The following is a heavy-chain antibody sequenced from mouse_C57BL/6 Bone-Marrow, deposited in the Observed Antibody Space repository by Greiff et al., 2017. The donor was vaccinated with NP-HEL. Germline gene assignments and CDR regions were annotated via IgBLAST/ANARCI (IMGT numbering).Heavy chain of an antibody. V-gene: IGHV1-69*01. D-gene: IGHD4-1*01. CDR2: LDPSDSYT. CDR3: AREGTVAWFAY. CDR1: GYTFTSYW. J-gene: IGHJ3*01. Sequence: VQLQQPGAELVMPGASVKLSCKASGYTFTSYWMHWVKQRPGQGLEWIGELDPSDSYTNYNQKFKGKSTLTVDKSSSTAYMQLSSLTSEDSAVYYCAREGTVAWFAYWGQGTLVTVSA.